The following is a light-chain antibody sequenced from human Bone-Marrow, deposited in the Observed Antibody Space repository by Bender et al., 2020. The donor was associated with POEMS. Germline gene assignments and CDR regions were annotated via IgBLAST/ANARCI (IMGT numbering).Light chain of an antibody. Sequence: SLSSLTAQRVTISCTGNSSNIGAGYGVHWYQHLPGTAPKLLIYGHSNRPSGVPGRFSGSKSATSASLAITGLQAEDEADYYCCSYGGRTTVYVFGTGTKVTVL. J-gene: IGLJ1*01. CDR1: SSNIGAGYG. CDR2: GHS. CDR3: CSYGGRTTVYV. V-gene: IGLV1-40*01.